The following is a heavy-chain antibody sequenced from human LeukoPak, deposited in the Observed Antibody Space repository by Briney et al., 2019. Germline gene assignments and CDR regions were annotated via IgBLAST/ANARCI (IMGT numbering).Heavy chain of an antibody. Sequence: ASVKVSCKASGYTFTGYYMHWVRQAPGQGLEWMGWINPNRGGTNYAQKFQGGVTMTRDTSISTAYMELSRLRSDDTAVYYCARGSDDFWSGYSPSYWGQGTLGTVSS. V-gene: IGHV1-2*02. D-gene: IGHD3-3*01. CDR3: ARGSDDFWSGYSPSY. CDR2: INPNRGGT. J-gene: IGHJ4*02. CDR1: GYTFTGYY.